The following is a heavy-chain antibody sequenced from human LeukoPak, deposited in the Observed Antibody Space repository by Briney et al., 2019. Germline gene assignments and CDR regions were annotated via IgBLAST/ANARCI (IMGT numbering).Heavy chain of an antibody. CDR3: ARDRVGGPGGY. CDR1: GFTFSSYA. V-gene: IGHV3-33*08. Sequence: GRSLRLSCAASGFTFSSYAMHWVRQAPGKGLEWVAVIWYDGSNKYYADSVKGRFTISRDNSKNTLYLQMNSLRAEDTAVYYCARDRVGGPGGYWGQGTLVTVSS. J-gene: IGHJ4*02. CDR2: IWYDGSNK. D-gene: IGHD1-26*01.